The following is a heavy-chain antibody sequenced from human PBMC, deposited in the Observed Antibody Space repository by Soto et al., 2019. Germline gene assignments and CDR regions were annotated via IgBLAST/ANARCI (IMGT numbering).Heavy chain of an antibody. D-gene: IGHD3-22*01. V-gene: IGHV1-46*01. CDR1: GYTFTSYY. CDR2: INPSGGST. J-gene: IGHJ6*02. CDR3: ARAGYYDSSGYYDGPYYYSYYGMDV. Sequence: ASVKVSCKASGYTFTSYYMHWVRQAPGQGLEWMGIINPSGGSTSYAQKFQGRVTMTRDTSTSTVYMELSSLRSEDTAVYYCARAGYYDSSGYYDGPYYYSYYGMDVWGQGTTVTVAS.